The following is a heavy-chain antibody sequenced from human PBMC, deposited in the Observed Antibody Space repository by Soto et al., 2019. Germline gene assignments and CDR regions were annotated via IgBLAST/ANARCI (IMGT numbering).Heavy chain of an antibody. J-gene: IGHJ3*02. CDR2: ISYDGSNK. CDR3: AKAKIWFGESNDAFDI. V-gene: IGHV3-30*18. Sequence: GESLKISCAASGFTFSSYGMHWVRQAPGKWLEWVAVISYDGSNKYYADSVKGRFTISRDNSKNTLYLQMNSLRAEDTAVYYCAKAKIWFGESNDAFDIWGQGTMVTVSS. D-gene: IGHD3-10*01. CDR1: GFTFSSYG.